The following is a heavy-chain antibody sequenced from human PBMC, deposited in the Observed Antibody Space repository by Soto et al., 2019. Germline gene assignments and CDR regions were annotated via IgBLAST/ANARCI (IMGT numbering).Heavy chain of an antibody. CDR3: ARDLWGYCGTDCYPLDV. D-gene: IGHD2-21*02. CDR2: MYNTGST. Sequence: QVQLQESGPGLVKPSETLSLTCTVSGGSISGYYWSWIRQPPGKGLEWIGYMYNTGSTVYNPPFKSRVTISVATSKNQFSLNLNSVTAADTAVYYCARDLWGYCGTDCYPLDVWGQGTTVTVSS. V-gene: IGHV4-59*01. J-gene: IGHJ6*02. CDR1: GGSISGYY.